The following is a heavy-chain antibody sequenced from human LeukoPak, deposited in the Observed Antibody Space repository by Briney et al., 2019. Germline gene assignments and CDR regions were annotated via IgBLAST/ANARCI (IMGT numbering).Heavy chain of an antibody. J-gene: IGHJ1*01. CDR1: RGTFSSYA. V-gene: IGHV1-69*05. CDR3: ASTWGELWDFWSEGYFQH. D-gene: IGHD3-3*01. Sequence: SVKVSCKASRGTFSSYAISWVRQAPGQGLEWMGRIIPIFGTANYAQKFRGRVTITTDESTSTAYMELSSLRSEDTAVYYCASTWGELWDFWSEGYFQHWGQGTLVTVSS. CDR2: IIPIFGTA.